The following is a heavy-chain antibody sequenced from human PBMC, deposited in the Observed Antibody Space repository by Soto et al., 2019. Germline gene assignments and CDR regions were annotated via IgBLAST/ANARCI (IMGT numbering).Heavy chain of an antibody. CDR2: ISWNSATL. V-gene: IGHV3-9*01. CDR3: AKDVGSYYYDTSAYLYDY. Sequence: EVQLVESGGGLVQPGGSVRLSCVGSGFIFEDFAMNWVRQVPEKGLEWVSGISWNSATLAYADSVKVRFIVSRDNAKNILYLQMNSLRAEDAALYYCAKDVGSYYYDTSAYLYDYWGQGTLVTVSS. J-gene: IGHJ4*02. D-gene: IGHD3-22*01. CDR1: GFIFEDFA.